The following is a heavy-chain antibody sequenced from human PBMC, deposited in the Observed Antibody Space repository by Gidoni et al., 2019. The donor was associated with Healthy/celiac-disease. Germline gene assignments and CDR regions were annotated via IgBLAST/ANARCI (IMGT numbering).Heavy chain of an antibody. V-gene: IGHV3-21*01. J-gene: IGHJ4*02. CDR1: GFPFSSYS. CDR2: ISSSSSYI. D-gene: IGHD6-13*01. Sequence: EVQLVESGGGLVKPGGSLRLSCAASGFPFSSYSMNWVRQAPGKGLEWVSSISSSSSYIYYADSVKGRFTISRDNAKNSLYLQMNSLRAEDTAVYYCARDPSSSWYDYWGQGTLVTVSS. CDR3: ARDPSSSWYDY.